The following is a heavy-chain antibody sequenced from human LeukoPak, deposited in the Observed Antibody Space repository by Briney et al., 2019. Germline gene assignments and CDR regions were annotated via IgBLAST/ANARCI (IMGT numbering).Heavy chain of an antibody. D-gene: IGHD2-15*01. CDR1: GFTFSSYS. V-gene: IGHV3-21*01. CDR3: ARRYCSGGSCLDY. J-gene: IGHJ4*02. Sequence: GGSLRLSCAASGFTFSSYSMNWVRQAPGKGLEWVSSISSSSSYIYYADSVKGRFTISRDNAKNSLYLQMNSPRAEDTAVYYCARRYCSGGSCLDYWGQGTLVTVSS. CDR2: ISSSSSYI.